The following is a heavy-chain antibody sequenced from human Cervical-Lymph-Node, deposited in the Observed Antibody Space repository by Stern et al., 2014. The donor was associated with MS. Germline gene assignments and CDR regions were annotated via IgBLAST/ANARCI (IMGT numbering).Heavy chain of an antibody. CDR2: ISYDGNHT. J-gene: IGHJ4*02. CDR1: GFTISSYG. V-gene: IGHV3-30*03. Sequence: VQLVESGGAVVQPSRPLRLSCAASGFTISSYGMQWVPQAPGRGLDRVTVISYDGNHTYYAASVKDRFTISIDNSKNTLHLQMNSVTPDDTAIYYCARDYEDTSMLFEHWGQGTLVTVSS. D-gene: IGHD2-8*01. CDR3: ARDYEDTSMLFEH.